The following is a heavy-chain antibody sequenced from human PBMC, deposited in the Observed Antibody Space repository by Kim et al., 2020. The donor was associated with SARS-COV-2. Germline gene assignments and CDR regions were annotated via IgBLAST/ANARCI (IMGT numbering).Heavy chain of an antibody. CDR3: ARHPMLEYIPDY. CDR1: GYSFTSYW. Sequence: GESLKISCKGSGYSFTSYWISWVRQMPGKGLEWMGRIDPSDSYTNYSPSFQGHVTISADKSISTAYLQWSSLKASDTAMYYCARHPMLEYIPDYWGQGTLVTVSS. J-gene: IGHJ4*02. D-gene: IGHD2-21*01. V-gene: IGHV5-10-1*01. CDR2: IDPSDSYT.